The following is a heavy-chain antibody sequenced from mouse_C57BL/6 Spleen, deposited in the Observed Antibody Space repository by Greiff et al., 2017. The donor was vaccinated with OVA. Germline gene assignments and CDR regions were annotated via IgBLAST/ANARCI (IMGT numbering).Heavy chain of an antibody. CDR2: IYPGDGDT. Sequence: QVQLQQSGAELVKPGASVKISCKASGYAFSSYWMNWVKQRPGKGLEWIGQIYPGDGDTNYNGKFKGKATLTADKSSSTAYMQLSSLTSEDSAVYFCARGRYGKALGYWGQGTTRTVSS. J-gene: IGHJ2*01. CDR1: GYAFSSYW. V-gene: IGHV1-80*01. D-gene: IGHD2-1*01. CDR3: ARGRYGKALGY.